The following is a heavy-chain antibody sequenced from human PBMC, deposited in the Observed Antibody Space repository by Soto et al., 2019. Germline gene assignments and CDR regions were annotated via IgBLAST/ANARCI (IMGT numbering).Heavy chain of an antibody. CDR2: IYYSGST. CDR3: ARGAGVRERWFDP. Sequence: QVQLQESGPGLVKPSQTLSLTCTVSGGSISGGDYYWSWIRQPPGTGLEWIGYIYYSGSTYYNPSLKSRFTISVDTSKNQFSLKMSSVTAADTAVYYCARGAGVRERWFDPWGQGTLVTVSS. V-gene: IGHV4-30-4*01. CDR1: GGSISGGDYY. D-gene: IGHD1-26*01. J-gene: IGHJ5*02.